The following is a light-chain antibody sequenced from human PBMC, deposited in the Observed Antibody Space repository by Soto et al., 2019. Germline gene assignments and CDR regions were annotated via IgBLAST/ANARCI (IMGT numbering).Light chain of an antibody. Sequence: DIQMTQSPSSLSTPMGDRVIITCRASQGIGNRLAWYQQKPGEVPKLLIYDASTLHSGVPSRFSGSGSGTDFTLIISSRQPEDVATYYCQTYNRAPWTFGQGTKVEIK. CDR2: DAS. CDR1: QGIGNR. J-gene: IGKJ1*01. CDR3: QTYNRAPWT. V-gene: IGKV1-27*01.